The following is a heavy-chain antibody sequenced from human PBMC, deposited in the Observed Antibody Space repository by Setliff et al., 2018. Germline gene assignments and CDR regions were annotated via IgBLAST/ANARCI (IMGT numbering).Heavy chain of an antibody. Sequence: GGSLRLSCAASGFIFSSYWMDWVRQAPGKGLEWVATINQDGSGKYYVDSVKGRFTISRDNAKNSLYLQMNSPRAEDTAVYYCTTYKRSSSFEYWGQGSLVTVSS. CDR3: TTYKRSSSFEY. J-gene: IGHJ4*02. CDR2: INQDGSGK. CDR1: GFIFSSYW. V-gene: IGHV3-7*03. D-gene: IGHD6-6*01.